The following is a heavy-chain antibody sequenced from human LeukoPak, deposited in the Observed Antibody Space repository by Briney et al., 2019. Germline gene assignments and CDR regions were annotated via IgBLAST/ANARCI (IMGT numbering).Heavy chain of an antibody. D-gene: IGHD3-3*01. CDR1: GGSISSGDYY. V-gene: IGHV4-30-4*08. CDR2: IYYSGST. J-gene: IGHJ6*03. Sequence: PSETLSLTCTVSGGSISSGDYYWSWIRQPPGKGLEWIGYIYYSGSTYYNPSLKSRVTMSVDTSKNQFSLKLSSVIAADTAVYYCAREQFLEWLPPMPDYYYYMDVWGKGTTVTVSS. CDR3: AREQFLEWLPPMPDYYYYMDV.